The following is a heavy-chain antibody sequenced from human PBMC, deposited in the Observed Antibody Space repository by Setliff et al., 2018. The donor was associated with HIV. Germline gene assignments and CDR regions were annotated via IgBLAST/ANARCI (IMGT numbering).Heavy chain of an antibody. CDR1: GFSFNSYG. D-gene: IGHD5-12*01. CDR3: ANRLNYIVATDY. J-gene: IGHJ4*02. CDR2: ISGGGAT. V-gene: IGHV3-23*01. Sequence: GGSLRLSCTFYGFSFNSYGMHWVRQAPGKGLEWVSSISGGGATYYADSVKGRFTISRDNSKNTLYLQMNSLRADDTAVYYCANRLNYIVATDYWGQGTLVTVSS.